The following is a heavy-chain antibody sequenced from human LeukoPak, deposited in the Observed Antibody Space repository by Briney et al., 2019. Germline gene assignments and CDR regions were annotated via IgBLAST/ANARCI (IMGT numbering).Heavy chain of an antibody. CDR1: GFTFDDYT. D-gene: IGHD1-14*01. CDR3: AKDRRNDFDY. V-gene: IGHV3-9*01. Sequence: GGSLRLSCAASGFTFDDYTMHWVRQAPGKGLEWVSGISWNSGSVGYADSVKGRFTISRDDAKNSLYLQMSSLRGEDTALYYCAKDRRNDFDYWGQGTLVTVSS. CDR2: ISWNSGSV. J-gene: IGHJ4*02.